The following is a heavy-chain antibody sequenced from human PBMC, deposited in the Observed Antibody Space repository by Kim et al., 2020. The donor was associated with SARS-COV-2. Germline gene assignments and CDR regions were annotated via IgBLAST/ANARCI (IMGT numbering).Heavy chain of an antibody. CDR2: IYSGGTT. CDR3: ARAQRHSEILTDYYHRYYFDY. V-gene: IGHV3-53*01. J-gene: IGHJ4*02. D-gene: IGHD3-9*01. Sequence: GGSLRLSCAASGFGVITNYMSWVRQAPGKGLEWVAVIYSGGTTYHADVVKGRFTISRDISKNTVYLQMNSLRAEDTAVYYCARAQRHSEILTDYYHRYYFDYWGQGTLVTVSS. CDR1: GFGVITNY.